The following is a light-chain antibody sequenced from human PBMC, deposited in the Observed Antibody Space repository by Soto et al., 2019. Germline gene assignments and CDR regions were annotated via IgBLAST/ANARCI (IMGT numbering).Light chain of an antibody. CDR1: SSDVGAYNY. V-gene: IGLV2-8*01. CDR3: SSYAGSNNYV. J-gene: IGLJ1*01. CDR2: EVS. Sequence: QSALTQPPSASGSPGQSVTISCTGTSSDVGAYNYLSWYQQHPGKARKLMIYEVSKRPSGVPDRFSGSKSGNTASLTVSGLQAEDEADYYCSSYAGSNNYVFGTGTKLTVL.